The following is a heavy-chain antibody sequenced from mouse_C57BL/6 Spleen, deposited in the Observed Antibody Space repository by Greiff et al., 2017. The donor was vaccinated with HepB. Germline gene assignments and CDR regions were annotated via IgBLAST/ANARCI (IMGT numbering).Heavy chain of an antibody. CDR2: ISNGGGST. J-gene: IGHJ3*01. D-gene: IGHD2-5*01. CDR3: ARHEDYSNLLAY. Sequence: EVKLMESGGGLVQPGGSLKLSCAASGFTFSDYYMYWVRQTPEKRLEWVAYISNGGGSTYYPDTVKGRFTISRDNAKNTLYLQMSRLKSEDTAMYYCARHEDYSNLLAYWGQGTLVTVSA. CDR1: GFTFSDYY. V-gene: IGHV5-12*01.